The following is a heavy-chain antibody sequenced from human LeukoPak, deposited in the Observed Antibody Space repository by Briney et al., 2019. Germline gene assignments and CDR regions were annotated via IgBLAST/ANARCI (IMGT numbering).Heavy chain of an antibody. V-gene: IGHV4-30-4*08. CDR1: GGSISSGDYY. D-gene: IGHD3-3*01. Sequence: TSQTLSLTCTVSGGSISSGDYYWSWIRQPPGEGLEWIGYIYYSGSTYYNPSLKSRVTISVDTSKNQFSLKLSSVTAADTAVYYCAREYYDFWSGYYFDYWGQGTLVTVSS. CDR3: AREYYDFWSGYYFDY. J-gene: IGHJ4*02. CDR2: IYYSGST.